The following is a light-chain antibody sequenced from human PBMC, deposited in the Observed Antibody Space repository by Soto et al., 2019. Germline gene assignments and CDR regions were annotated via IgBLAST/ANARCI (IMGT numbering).Light chain of an antibody. V-gene: IGKV3-15*01. CDR3: QQHNNWPPIT. Sequence: EIVMTLSXATLSVSPRDXXXXXXXAVQSVSINLVSCKQKRXQPRRVLMYVSAIXASGIPARFSGSGSGTEFTLNISSLQSEDFAVYYCQQHNNWPPITFGQGTRLEIK. J-gene: IGKJ5*01. CDR1: QSVSIN. CDR2: VSA.